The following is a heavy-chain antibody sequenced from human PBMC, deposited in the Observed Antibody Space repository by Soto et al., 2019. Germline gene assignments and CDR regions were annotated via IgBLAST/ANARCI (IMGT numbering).Heavy chain of an antibody. D-gene: IGHD5-18*01. CDR2: ISYDGSNN. CDR3: AKDIVKYNSGACEY. V-gene: IGHV3-30*18. Sequence: LRLSCAASGFTFISDGMYWVRQAPGKGLEWVAAISYDGSNNYHADSVKGRFTISRDNSKNTLYLQLNSLRTEDTAVYYCAKDIVKYNSGACEYLGQGVLVNVSS. J-gene: IGHJ4*02. CDR1: GFTFISDG.